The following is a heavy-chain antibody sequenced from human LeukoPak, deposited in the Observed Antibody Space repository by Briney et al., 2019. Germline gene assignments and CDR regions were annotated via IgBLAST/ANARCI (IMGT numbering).Heavy chain of an antibody. CDR2: ISGSGGST. CDR3: AKDRDSYGPKGAFDI. D-gene: IGHD5-18*01. V-gene: IGHV3-23*01. Sequence: GGSLGLSCAASGFTFSSYAMSWVRQAPGKGLEWISAISGSGGSTYYADSVKGRFTISRDNSKNTLYLQMNSLRAEDPAVYYCAKDRDSYGPKGAFDIWGQGTMVTVSS. J-gene: IGHJ3*02. CDR1: GFTFSSYA.